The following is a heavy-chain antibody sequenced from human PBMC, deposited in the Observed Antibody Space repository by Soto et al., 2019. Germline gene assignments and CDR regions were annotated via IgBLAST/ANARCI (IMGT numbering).Heavy chain of an antibody. CDR1: GGSFSGYF. V-gene: IGHV4-34*01. D-gene: IGHD3-16*02. CDR2: INHSGSS. CDR3: ARAPKYYDHVWGNYRRASVGFDY. Sequence: SETLSLTCAVYGGSFSGYFWTWIRQPPGKGLEWIGEINHSGSSNYNPSLKRRVSIFVDTSNNQFSLNLKSVTAADTAVYYCARAPKYYDHVWGNYRRASVGFDYWGQGTPVTVSS. J-gene: IGHJ4*02.